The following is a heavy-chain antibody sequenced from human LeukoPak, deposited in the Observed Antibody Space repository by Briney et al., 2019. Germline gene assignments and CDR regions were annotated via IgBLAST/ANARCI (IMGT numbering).Heavy chain of an antibody. V-gene: IGHV1-8*01. CDR1: GYTFTSYD. Sequence: ASVKVSCKASGYTFTSYDFIWVRQATGPGLEWMGWMNPNSGNTGYAQKFQGRVTMTRNTSISTAYMELSSLRSEDTAVYYCARGGYDRDYFDYWGQGTLVTVSS. D-gene: IGHD5-12*01. CDR2: MNPNSGNT. CDR3: ARGGYDRDYFDY. J-gene: IGHJ4*02.